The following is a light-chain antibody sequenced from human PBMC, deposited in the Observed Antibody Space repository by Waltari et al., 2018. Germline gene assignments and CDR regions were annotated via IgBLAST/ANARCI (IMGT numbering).Light chain of an antibody. Sequence: QSVLTQPPSVSAAPGQMVSISCSGSSSNIGINSVSWYQNLPETAPKLLIYGNFQRPSVIPHRFYGSKSGTSATLDITGLQTGDEGDYYCATWDSSLSAGVFGTGTKVTVL. CDR2: GNF. V-gene: IGLV1-51*01. J-gene: IGLJ1*01. CDR1: SSNIGINS. CDR3: ATWDSSLSAGV.